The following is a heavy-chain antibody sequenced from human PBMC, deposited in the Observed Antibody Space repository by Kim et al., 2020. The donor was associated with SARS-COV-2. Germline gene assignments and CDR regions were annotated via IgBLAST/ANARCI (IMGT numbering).Heavy chain of an antibody. CDR2: FVSVFGTS. CDR1: GGTFSTYY. J-gene: IGHJ3*02. V-gene: IGHV1-69*06. CDR3: ARGPQEEGGGWYRYGFDI. D-gene: IGHD6-19*01. Sequence: SVKVSCKASGGTFSTYYITWVRQAPGQGLEWMGGFVSVFGTSTYAQKFQGRVTIVADKSTKTAYMEMSSLRPEDTAMYYCARGPQEEGGGWYRYGFDIWGQGTMVTVSS.